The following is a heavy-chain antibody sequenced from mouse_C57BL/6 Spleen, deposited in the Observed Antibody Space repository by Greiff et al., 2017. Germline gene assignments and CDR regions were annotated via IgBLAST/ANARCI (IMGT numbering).Heavy chain of an antibody. D-gene: IGHD1-1*01. CDR3: ARSGYYGSSYGAMDY. CDR2: INPNNGGT. V-gene: IGHV1-26*01. J-gene: IGHJ4*01. Sequence: VQLKESGPELVKPGASVKISCKASGYTFTDYYMNWVKQSHGKSLEWIGDINPNNGGTSYNQKFKGKATLTVDKSSSTAYMELRSLTSEDSAVYYCARSGYYGSSYGAMDYWGQGTSGTVSS. CDR1: GYTFTDYY.